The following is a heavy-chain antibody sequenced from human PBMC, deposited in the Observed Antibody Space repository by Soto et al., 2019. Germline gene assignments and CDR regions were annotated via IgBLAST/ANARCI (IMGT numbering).Heavy chain of an antibody. CDR1: GHTFTSYD. J-gene: IGHJ4*02. Sequence: QVQLVQSGAEVKKPGASVKIACKASGHTFTSYDINRVRQATGKGLEWMGWMNPNSGNTGYAQKFQGRVTMTRNTSISTAYMELSSLRSEDTAVYYCARTHYGDNVDYWGQGTLVTVSS. D-gene: IGHD4-17*01. CDR3: ARTHYGDNVDY. CDR2: MNPNSGNT. V-gene: IGHV1-8*01.